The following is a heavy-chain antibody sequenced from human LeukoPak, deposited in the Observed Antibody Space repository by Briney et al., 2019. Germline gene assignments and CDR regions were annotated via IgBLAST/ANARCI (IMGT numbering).Heavy chain of an antibody. CDR2: IKQDGSEK. CDR3: ARTGSSVHFDY. CDR1: GVTFSSYW. V-gene: IGHV3-7*01. Sequence: GGSLRLSCAASGVTFSSYWMSWVRQAPGKGLEWVANIKQDGSEKYYVDSVKGRFTISRDNAKNSLYLQMNSLRAEDTAVYYCARTGSSVHFDYWGQGTLVTVSS. D-gene: IGHD2-15*01. J-gene: IGHJ4*02.